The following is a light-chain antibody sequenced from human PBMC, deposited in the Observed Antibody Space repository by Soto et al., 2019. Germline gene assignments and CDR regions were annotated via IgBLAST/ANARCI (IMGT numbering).Light chain of an antibody. Sequence: DIQMTQSPSSLSASVGDRVTITCRASQNITNYLNWYQQKPGRAPNLLIYAASNLRSGVPSRFSGSGSGTDFTITISSLQPEDFAVYYCQQSYNNPFTFGQGTKLQIK. V-gene: IGKV1-39*01. CDR2: AAS. CDR3: QQSYNNPFT. J-gene: IGKJ2*01. CDR1: QNITNY.